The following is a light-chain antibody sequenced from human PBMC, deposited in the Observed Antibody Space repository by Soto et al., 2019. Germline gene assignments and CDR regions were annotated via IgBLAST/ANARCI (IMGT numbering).Light chain of an antibody. CDR2: EVS. V-gene: IGLV2-14*01. J-gene: IGLJ1*01. CDR3: QSYDSSLSANYV. CDR1: SSDVGGYNY. Sequence: QSVLTQPASVSGSPGQSITISCTGTSSDVGGYNYVSWYQQHPGKAPKLMIYEVSNRPSGVPDRFSGSKSGTSASLAITGLQAEDEADYYCQSYDSSLSANYVFGTGTKLTVL.